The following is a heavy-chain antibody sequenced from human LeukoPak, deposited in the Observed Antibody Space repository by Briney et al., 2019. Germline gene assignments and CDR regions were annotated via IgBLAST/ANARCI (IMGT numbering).Heavy chain of an antibody. Sequence: ASVKVSCKASGYTFTSYGISWVRQAPGQGLEWMGRIIPILGIANYAQKFQGRVTITADKSTSTAYMELSSLRSEDTAVYYCARVFSSSWYLYFDYWGQGTLVTVSS. CDR2: IIPILGIA. V-gene: IGHV1-69*04. D-gene: IGHD6-13*01. CDR3: ARVFSSSWYLYFDY. J-gene: IGHJ4*02. CDR1: GYTFTSYG.